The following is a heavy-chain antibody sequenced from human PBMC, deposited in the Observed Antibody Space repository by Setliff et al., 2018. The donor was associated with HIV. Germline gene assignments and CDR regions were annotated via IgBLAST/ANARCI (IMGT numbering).Heavy chain of an antibody. CDR2: IYHSGST. CDR1: GYSISSGYY. Sequence: TSETLSLTCAVSGYSISSGYYWDWIRQPPGKGLEWIGSIYHSGSTYYNPSLKSRVTTSVDTSKNQFSLKLSSVTAADTAVYYCARTEDYSYGDAPFDYWGHGTLVTVSS. J-gene: IGHJ4*01. V-gene: IGHV4-38-2*01. D-gene: IGHD5-18*01. CDR3: ARTEDYSYGDAPFDY.